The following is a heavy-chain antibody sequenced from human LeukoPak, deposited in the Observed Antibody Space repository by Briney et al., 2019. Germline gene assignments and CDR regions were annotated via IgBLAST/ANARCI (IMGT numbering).Heavy chain of an antibody. V-gene: IGHV1-2*02. CDR3: ARDLSSSWLHYYYGMDV. Sequence: ASVKVSCKASGYTFTGYYMHWVRQAPGQGLEWMGWINPNSGGTNYAQKFQGRVTMTRDTSISTAYMEPSRLRSDDTAVYYCARDLSSSWLHYYYGMDVWGQGTTVTVSS. D-gene: IGHD6-13*01. CDR2: INPNSGGT. J-gene: IGHJ6*02. CDR1: GYTFTGYY.